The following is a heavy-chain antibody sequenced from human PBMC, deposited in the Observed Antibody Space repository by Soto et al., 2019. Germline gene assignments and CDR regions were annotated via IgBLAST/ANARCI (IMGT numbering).Heavy chain of an antibody. D-gene: IGHD2-15*01. CDR2: INPSGGST. V-gene: IGHV1-46*01. Sequence: ASVKVSCKASGYTFTSYYMHWVRQAPGQGLEWMGIINPSGGSTSYAQKFQGRVTMTRDTSTSTVYMELSSLRSEDTAVYYCARDGANFFPSTHSTSTPPHYWGQATLVSVFS. CDR1: GYTFTSYY. CDR3: ARDGANFFPSTHSTSTPPHY. J-gene: IGHJ4*02.